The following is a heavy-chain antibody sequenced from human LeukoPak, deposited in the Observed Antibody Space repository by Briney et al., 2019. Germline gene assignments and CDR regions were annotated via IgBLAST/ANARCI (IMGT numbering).Heavy chain of an antibody. CDR1: GFTFSSYS. Sequence: GGSLRLSCAASGFTFSSYSMNWVRQAPGKGLEWVSSISSSSSYIYYADSVKGRFTISRDNAKKSLYLQMNSLRAEDTAVYYCARDLVVTPIDYWGQGTLVTVSS. CDR3: ARDLVVTPIDY. CDR2: ISSSSSYI. V-gene: IGHV3-21*01. D-gene: IGHD4-23*01. J-gene: IGHJ4*02.